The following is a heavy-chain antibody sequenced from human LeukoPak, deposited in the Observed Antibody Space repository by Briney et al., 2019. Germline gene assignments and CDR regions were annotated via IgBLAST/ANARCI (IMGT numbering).Heavy chain of an antibody. CDR1: GGSINSGSYY. V-gene: IGHV4-61*02. CDR2: IYTSGST. J-gene: IGHJ4*02. Sequence: SQTLSLTCTASGGSINSGSYYWSWIRQPARKGLEWIGRIYTSGSTNYNPSLKSRVTISVDTSKNQFSLKPSSVTAADTAVYYCARGWLAFDYWGQGTLVTVSS. D-gene: IGHD6-19*01. CDR3: ARGWLAFDY.